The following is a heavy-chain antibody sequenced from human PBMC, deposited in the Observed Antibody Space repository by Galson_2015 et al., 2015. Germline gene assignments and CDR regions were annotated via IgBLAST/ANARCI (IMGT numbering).Heavy chain of an antibody. CDR2: ISWNSGSI. Sequence: SLRLSCAASGFTFDDYAMHWVRQAPGKGLEWVSGISWNSGSIGYADSVKGRFTISRDNAKNSLYLQMNSLRAEDTALYYCAKGWPSVVGSAAGYGIDYWGQGTLVTVSS. CDR1: GFTFDDYA. V-gene: IGHV3-9*01. J-gene: IGHJ4*02. D-gene: IGHD1-26*01. CDR3: AKGWPSVVGSAAGYGIDY.